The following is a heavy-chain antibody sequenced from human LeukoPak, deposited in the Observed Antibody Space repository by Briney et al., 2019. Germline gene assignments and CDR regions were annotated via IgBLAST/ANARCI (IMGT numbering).Heavy chain of an antibody. Sequence: PGGSLRHSCAASGFTFSSYAISWVRQAPGKGLEWVSAISGSGGSTYYADSVKGRFTISRDNSKNTLYLQMNSLRAEDTAVYYCAKGSYCGGDCYTYYFDYWGQGTLSTVSS. V-gene: IGHV3-23*01. D-gene: IGHD2-21*02. CDR3: AKGSYCGGDCYTYYFDY. CDR2: ISGSGGST. J-gene: IGHJ4*02. CDR1: GFTFSSYA.